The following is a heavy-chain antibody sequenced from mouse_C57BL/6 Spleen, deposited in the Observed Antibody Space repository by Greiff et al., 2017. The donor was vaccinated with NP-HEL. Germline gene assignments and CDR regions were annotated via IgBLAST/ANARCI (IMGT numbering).Heavy chain of an antibody. D-gene: IGHD2-2*01. CDR1: GFTFSDYG. CDR3: ARLGYDVRPYYFDY. J-gene: IGHJ2*01. V-gene: IGHV5-17*01. Sequence: EVMLVESGGGLVKPGGSLKLSCAASGFTFSDYGMHWVRQAPEKGLEWVAYISSGSSTIYYADTVKGRFTISRDNAKNTLFLQMTSLRSEDTAMYYCARLGYDVRPYYFDYWGQGTTLTVSS. CDR2: ISSGSSTI.